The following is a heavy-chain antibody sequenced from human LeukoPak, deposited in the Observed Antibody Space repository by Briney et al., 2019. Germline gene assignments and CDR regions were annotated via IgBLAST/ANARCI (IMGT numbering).Heavy chain of an antibody. D-gene: IGHD3-3*01. CDR3: ARSARLMKGVVEVTALDD. V-gene: IGHV3-48*03. CDR1: GFTFSSYE. Sequence: PGGSLRLSCAASGFTFSSYEMNWVRQAPGKGLEWASYISSSGSTIYYADSVKGRFTIARDNAKNSVYLEMNSLRADDTAVYYCARSARLMKGVVEVTALDDWGQGTLVTVSS. J-gene: IGHJ4*02. CDR2: ISSSGSTI.